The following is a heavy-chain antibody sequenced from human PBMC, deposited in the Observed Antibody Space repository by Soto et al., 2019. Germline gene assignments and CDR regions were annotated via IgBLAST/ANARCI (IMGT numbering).Heavy chain of an antibody. V-gene: IGHV1-69*13. CDR3: ASSGYCISTSCHHYYGMDV. Sequence: ASVKVSCKASGGTFSSYAISSLRQAPGQGLEWMGGIIPIFGTANYAQKFQGRVTITADESTSTAYMELSSLRSEDTAVYYCASSGYCISTSCHHYYGMDVWGQGTTVNVSS. CDR1: GGTFSSYA. CDR2: IIPIFGTA. D-gene: IGHD2-2*03. J-gene: IGHJ6*02.